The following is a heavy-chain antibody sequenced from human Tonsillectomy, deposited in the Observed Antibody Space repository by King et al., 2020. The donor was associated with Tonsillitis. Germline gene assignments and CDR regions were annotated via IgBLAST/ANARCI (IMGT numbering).Heavy chain of an antibody. CDR1: GYSISSGYY. CDR2: IYHSGST. Sequence: QLQESGPGLVKPSETLSLTCAVSGYSISSGYYWGWIRQPPGKGLEWIGSIYHSGSTYYNPSLKSRGTISVDTSTNQFSLKLSCVTAADTAVYYGARKGESGYDYYGMEVWGQGTTVTVSS. V-gene: IGHV4-38-2*01. D-gene: IGHD3-16*01. CDR3: ARKGESGYDYYGMEV. J-gene: IGHJ6*02.